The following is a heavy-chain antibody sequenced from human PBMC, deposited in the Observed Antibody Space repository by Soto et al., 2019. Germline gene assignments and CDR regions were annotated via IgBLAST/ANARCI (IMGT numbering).Heavy chain of an antibody. Sequence: PGGSLRLSCAASGFTFSSYWMHWVRQAPGKGLEWVSAISGSGGSTYYADSVKGRFTISRDNSKNTLYLQMNSLRAEDTAVYYCAAKGFIVAFFDYWGQGTLVTVSS. J-gene: IGHJ4*02. CDR3: AAKGFIVAFFDY. CDR2: ISGSGGST. CDR1: GFTFSSYW. D-gene: IGHD5-12*01. V-gene: IGHV3-23*01.